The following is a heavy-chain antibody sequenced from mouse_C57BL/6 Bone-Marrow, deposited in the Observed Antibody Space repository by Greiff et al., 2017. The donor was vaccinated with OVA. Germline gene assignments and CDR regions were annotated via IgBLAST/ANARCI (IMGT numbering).Heavy chain of an antibody. CDR2: FYSGSGSI. CDR1: GYTFTEYT. Sequence: VQLQQSGAELVKPGASVKLSCKASGYTFTEYTIPWVPPRSFPFLALIGWFYSGSGSIKYNEKFKDKATLTADKSSSTVYMELSRLTSEDAAVYFCARHEGWDAMDYWGQGTSVTVSS. J-gene: IGHJ4*01. V-gene: IGHV1-62-2*01. D-gene: IGHD4-1*01. CDR3: ARHEGWDAMDY.